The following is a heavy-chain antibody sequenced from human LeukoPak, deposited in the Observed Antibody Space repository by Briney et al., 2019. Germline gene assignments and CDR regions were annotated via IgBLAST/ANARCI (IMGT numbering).Heavy chain of an antibody. CDR1: GGSINSGDYY. Sequence: SETLSLTCTVSGGSINSGDYYWSWIRQPPGKGLEWIGYIYYSGSTYYNPSLKSRVTISLDTSKNQFSLKLSSVTAVDTAVYYCASRTTYWYFDLWGRGTLVTVSS. J-gene: IGHJ2*01. CDR3: ASRTTYWYFDL. V-gene: IGHV4-30-4*01. CDR2: IYYSGST. D-gene: IGHD1-1*01.